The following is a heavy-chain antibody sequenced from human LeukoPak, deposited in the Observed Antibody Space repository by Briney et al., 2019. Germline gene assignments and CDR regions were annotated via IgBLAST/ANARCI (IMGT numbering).Heavy chain of an antibody. Sequence: GGSLRLSCAASGFTFSSCAMHWVRQAPGKGLEYVSAISSNGGSTYYANSVKGRFTISRDNSKNTLYLQMGSLRAEDMAVYYCARGTIKGSGWRYYFDYWGQGTLVTVSS. CDR1: GFTFSSCA. D-gene: IGHD6-19*01. V-gene: IGHV3-64*01. CDR3: ARGTIKGSGWRYYFDY. J-gene: IGHJ4*02. CDR2: ISSNGGST.